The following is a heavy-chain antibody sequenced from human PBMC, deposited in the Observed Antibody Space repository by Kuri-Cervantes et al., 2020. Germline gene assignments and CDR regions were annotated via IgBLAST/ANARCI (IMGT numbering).Heavy chain of an antibody. CDR2: ISGSGGST. Sequence: GESLKISCAASGFNFSCYAMSWVRQAPGKGLEWVSVISGSGGSTYYADSVKGRFTISRDNSKNTLYLQMNSLRAEATAVYYCAKGISWFGELNIGVPYYNGMDVWGQGTTVTVSS. D-gene: IGHD3-10*01. CDR3: AKGISWFGELNIGVPYYNGMDV. J-gene: IGHJ6*02. V-gene: IGHV3-23*01. CDR1: GFNFSCYA.